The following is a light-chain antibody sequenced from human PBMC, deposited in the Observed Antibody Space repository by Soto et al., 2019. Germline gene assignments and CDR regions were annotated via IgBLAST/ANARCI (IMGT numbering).Light chain of an antibody. Sequence: EIVMTQSPATLSVSPGERVTLSCRASQSIADNLAWFQQKSGQAPRLLIHVAFKRATGVPGRFTGSGSGTEFTLTISSLQSEDSAVYYCQQYHNGHPQYTFGQGTKLQIK. J-gene: IGKJ2*01. CDR3: QQYHNGHPQYT. CDR1: QSIADN. CDR2: VAF. V-gene: IGKV3-15*01.